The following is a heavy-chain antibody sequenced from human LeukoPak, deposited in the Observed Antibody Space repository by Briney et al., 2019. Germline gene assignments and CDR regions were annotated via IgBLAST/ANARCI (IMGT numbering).Heavy chain of an antibody. CDR1: GFTFSDYY. CDR2: ISSSGNSI. V-gene: IGHV3-11*04. J-gene: IGHJ4*02. D-gene: IGHD1-1*01. Sequence: SWGSLRLSCAASGFTFSDYYMSWIRQAPGKGLECVSYISSSGNSIYYADSVKGRFTISRDNAKNSLYLQMNSLRAEDTAVYYCARAPGYGAAYYFAYWGQGTLVTVSS. CDR3: ARAPGYGAAYYFAY.